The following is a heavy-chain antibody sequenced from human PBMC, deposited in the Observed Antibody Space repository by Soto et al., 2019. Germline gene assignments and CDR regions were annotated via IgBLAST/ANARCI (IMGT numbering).Heavy chain of an antibody. CDR2: INPSGGST. J-gene: IGHJ6*02. CDR3: ARVVVVPAGTLDYGMDV. CDR1: GYTFTSYY. V-gene: IGHV1-46*01. D-gene: IGHD2-2*01. Sequence: ASVKVSCKASGYTFTSYYMHWVRQAPGQGLEWMGIINPSGGSTSYAQKFQGRVTMTRDTSISTAYMELSRLRSDDTAVYYCARVVVVPAGTLDYGMDVWGQGTTVTVSS.